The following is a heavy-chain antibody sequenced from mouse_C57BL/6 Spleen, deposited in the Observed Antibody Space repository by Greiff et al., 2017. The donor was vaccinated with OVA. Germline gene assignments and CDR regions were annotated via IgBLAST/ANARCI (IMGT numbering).Heavy chain of an antibody. D-gene: IGHD4-1*01. Sequence: VQLKESVAELVRPGASVKLSCTASGFTITNTYMHWVTPRPEQGLEWIGRIDPSNGNTKYAPQFPGNAPLTADTSSNTAYLQLSSLTSEDTAIYYCARGKTGTYYYAMDYWGQGTSVTVSS. J-gene: IGHJ4*01. CDR1: GFTITNTY. CDR3: ARGKTGTYYYAMDY. V-gene: IGHV14-3*01. CDR2: IDPSNGNT.